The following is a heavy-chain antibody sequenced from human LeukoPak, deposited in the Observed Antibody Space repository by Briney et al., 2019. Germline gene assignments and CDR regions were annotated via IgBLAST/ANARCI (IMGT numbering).Heavy chain of an antibody. J-gene: IGHJ6*03. V-gene: IGHV4-59*01. CDR1: GGSIRDFY. CDR2: IYYTGTT. D-gene: IGHD6-19*01. Sequence: SETLSLTCSVSGGSIRDFYWTWIRQPPGKGLEWIGYIYYTGTTNYSPSLRGRVIMSVDTSRNQFSLNLTSVTPADTAVYFFARLGDEIAVSGLKYYHYSHTDVWGSGTTVAVSS. CDR3: ARLGDEIAVSGLKYYHYSHTDV.